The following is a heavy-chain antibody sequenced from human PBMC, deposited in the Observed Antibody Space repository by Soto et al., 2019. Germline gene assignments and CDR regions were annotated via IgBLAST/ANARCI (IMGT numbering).Heavy chain of an antibody. J-gene: IGHJ4*02. CDR1: GFTFSSYA. CDR3: ARLPPPRNKVEMATVSVY. D-gene: IGHD4-4*01. CDR2: ISYDGSNK. Sequence: GGSLRLSCAASGFTFSSYAMHWVRQAPGKGLEWVAVISYDGSNKYYADSVKGRFTISRDNSKNTLYLQMNSLRAEDTAVYYCARLPPPRNKVEMATVSVYWGQGTLVTVAS. V-gene: IGHV3-30-3*01.